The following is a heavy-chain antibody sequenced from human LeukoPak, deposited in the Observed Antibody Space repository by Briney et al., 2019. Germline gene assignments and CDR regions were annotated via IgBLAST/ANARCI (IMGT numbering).Heavy chain of an antibody. CDR1: GFTFSSYA. CDR2: ISGSGGAGT. D-gene: IGHD1-26*01. V-gene: IGHV3-23*01. CDR3: VKDRGGSPFYGMDV. Sequence: PGGSLRLSCAGSGFTFSSYAMSWVRQAPGKGLEGGSTISGSGGAGTYYADSVKGRFTVARDNSRNTRYLPMNSLRAEDTAVSYCVKDRGGSPFYGMDVWGQGTTVTVSS. J-gene: IGHJ6*02.